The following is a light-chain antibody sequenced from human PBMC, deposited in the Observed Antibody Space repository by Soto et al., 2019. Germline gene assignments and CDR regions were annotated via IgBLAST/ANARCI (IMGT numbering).Light chain of an antibody. CDR1: QSVSSN. CDR3: QQYNNWRPFT. J-gene: IGKJ3*01. CDR2: GAS. V-gene: IGKV3-15*01. Sequence: EIVMTQSTATLSVSPGERVILSCRASQSVSSNLAWYQQKPGQAPRLLIYGASTRATGIPARFSGSGSGTEFTLTISSLQSEDFAVYYCQQYNNWRPFTFGPGTKVDIK.